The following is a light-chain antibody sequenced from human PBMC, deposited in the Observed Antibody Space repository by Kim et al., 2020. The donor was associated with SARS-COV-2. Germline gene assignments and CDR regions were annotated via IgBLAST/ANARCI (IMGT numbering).Light chain of an antibody. CDR2: DDS. Sequence: SYELTQPPSVSVSPGQTARITCCGDKLGNKYAYWYQQKPGQAPVLVIYDDSERPSGIPERFSGSSSGTTATLTISRAEVEDEADYYCHSSDSSSNRWVFGGGTQLTVL. CDR3: HSSDSSSNRWV. J-gene: IGLJ3*02. CDR1: KLGNKY. V-gene: IGLV3-10*01.